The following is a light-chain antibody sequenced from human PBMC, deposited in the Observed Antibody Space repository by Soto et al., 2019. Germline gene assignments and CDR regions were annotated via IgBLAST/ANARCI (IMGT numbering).Light chain of an antibody. CDR3: QQYGSSPQT. J-gene: IGKJ1*01. CDR1: QSVSSSY. V-gene: IGKV3-20*01. CDR2: GAS. Sequence: EIVLTQSPGTLSLTPGERATLSCRASQSVSSSYLAWYQQKPGQAPRLLIYGASSRATGIPDRFSGSGSGTDFTLTISRLEPEDFAVYYCQQYGSSPQTLVQGTKL.